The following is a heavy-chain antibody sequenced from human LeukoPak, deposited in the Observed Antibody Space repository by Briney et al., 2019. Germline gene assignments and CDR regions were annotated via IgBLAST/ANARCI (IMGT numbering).Heavy chain of an antibody. J-gene: IGHJ4*02. CDR1: GFTFSSYG. Sequence: GQSLRLSCAASGFTFSSYGMHWVRQAPGKGLEWVAVISTDGSNEYYADSVKGRFTISRDNSKNMLSLQINSLRAEDTAVYYCAKVEYYHSSGYLDFWGQGTLVTVSS. D-gene: IGHD3-22*01. CDR2: ISTDGSNE. V-gene: IGHV3-30*18. CDR3: AKVEYYHSSGYLDF.